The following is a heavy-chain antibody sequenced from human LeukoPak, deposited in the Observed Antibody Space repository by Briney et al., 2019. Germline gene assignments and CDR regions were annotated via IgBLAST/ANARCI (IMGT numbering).Heavy chain of an antibody. Sequence: PGGSLRLSCAASGFTFSSYSMNWVRQAPGKGLEWVSSISSSSSYIYYADSVKGRFTISRDNAKNSLYLQMNSLRAEDTAVYYCARDRGSSSPTYFDYWGQGTLVTVSS. J-gene: IGHJ4*02. CDR3: ARDRGSSSPTYFDY. CDR2: ISSSSSYI. V-gene: IGHV3-21*01. D-gene: IGHD6-6*01. CDR1: GFTFSSYS.